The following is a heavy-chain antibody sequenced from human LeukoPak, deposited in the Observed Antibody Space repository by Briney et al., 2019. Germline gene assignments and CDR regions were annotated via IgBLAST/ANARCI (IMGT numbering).Heavy chain of an antibody. CDR2: INHGGST. D-gene: IGHD3-22*01. J-gene: IGHJ4*02. Sequence: SETLSLTCAVYGGSFSGYYWSWIRQPPGKGLEWIGEINHGGSTNYNPSLKSRVTISVDTSKNQFSLKLSSVTAADTAVYYCARANYYDSVSPKKDLFDYWGQGTLVTVSS. V-gene: IGHV4-34*01. CDR3: ARANYYDSVSPKKDLFDY. CDR1: GGSFSGYY.